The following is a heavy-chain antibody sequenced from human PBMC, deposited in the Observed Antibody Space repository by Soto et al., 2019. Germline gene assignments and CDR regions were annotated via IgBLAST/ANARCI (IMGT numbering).Heavy chain of an antibody. Sequence: SETLSLTCTVSGGSISSSSYYWGWIRQPPGKGLEWIGSIYYSGSTYYNPSLKSRVTISVDTSKNQFSLKLSSVTAADTAVYYCATNLEGWFDPWGQGTLVTVPQ. J-gene: IGHJ5*02. CDR2: IYYSGST. CDR1: GGSISSSSYY. V-gene: IGHV4-39*01. CDR3: ATNLEGWFDP.